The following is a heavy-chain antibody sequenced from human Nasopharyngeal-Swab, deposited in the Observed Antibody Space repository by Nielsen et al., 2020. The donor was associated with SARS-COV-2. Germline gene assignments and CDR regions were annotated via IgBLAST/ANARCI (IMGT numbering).Heavy chain of an antibody. CDR3: AKDYGSGSHYRLNWFDP. D-gene: IGHD3-10*01. Sequence: GESLKISCAASGFTFSSYGMHWVRQAPGKGLEWVAVIWYDGSNKYYADSVKGRFTISRDNSKNTLYLQMNSLRAEDTAVYYCAKDYGSGSHYRLNWFDPWGQGTLVTVSS. CDR2: IWYDGSNK. V-gene: IGHV3-33*06. CDR1: GFTFSSYG. J-gene: IGHJ5*02.